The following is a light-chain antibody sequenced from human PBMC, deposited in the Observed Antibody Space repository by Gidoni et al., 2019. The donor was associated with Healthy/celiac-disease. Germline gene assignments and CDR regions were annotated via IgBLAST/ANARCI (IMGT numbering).Light chain of an antibody. V-gene: IGLV3-1*01. J-gene: IGLJ2*01. CDR1: KLGDTY. CDR2: QDS. Sequence: SGDKLGDTYACWYQQKPGQSPVLVIYQDSKRPSWIPELFSGSNSGNTATLTISGTQAMDEADYYCQAWDSSTYVLFGGGTKLTVL. CDR3: QAWDSSTYVL.